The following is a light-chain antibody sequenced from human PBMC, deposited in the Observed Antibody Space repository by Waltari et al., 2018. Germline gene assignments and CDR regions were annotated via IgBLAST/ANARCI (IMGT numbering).Light chain of an antibody. CDR1: QSVSRF. J-gene: IGKJ1*01. CDR3: QKYDRLPAT. Sequence: ETELTPSPCTPCLPPVERGTLSCRASQSVSRFLAWYQQKPGQAPRLLIYGASTRATGIPDRFSGSGSGTDFSLTISRLEPEDFAVYYCQKYDRLPATFGQGTKVEIK. CDR2: GAS. V-gene: IGKV3-20*01.